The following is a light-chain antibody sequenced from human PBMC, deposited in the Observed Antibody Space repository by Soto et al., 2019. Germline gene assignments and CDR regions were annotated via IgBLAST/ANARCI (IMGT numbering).Light chain of an antibody. V-gene: IGKV1-39*01. CDR2: EAS. J-gene: IGKJ1*01. Sequence: DIQVTQSPSSLSASVGDRVTITCRASQNIRTYLTWYQQKPGKAPKLLIYEASDLQSGVPSRFSSSGSGTDFSLTITSLQPEDFATYYCQQSFYAPPTFGQGTKVEIK. CDR3: QQSFYAPPT. CDR1: QNIRTY.